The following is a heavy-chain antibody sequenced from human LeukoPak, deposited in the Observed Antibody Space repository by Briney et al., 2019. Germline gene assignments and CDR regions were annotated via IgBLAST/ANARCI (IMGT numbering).Heavy chain of an antibody. CDR3: TREIRYFDWFQADY. Sequence: GGSLRLSCTTSGFTFGDYSMSWFRQAPGKGLEWVGFIRSKGYGGTAEYAASVKGRFTFSRDDSNSIAYLQMDSLKTEDTAVYCCTREIRYFDWFQADYWGQGTLVTVSS. V-gene: IGHV3-49*03. D-gene: IGHD3-9*01. J-gene: IGHJ4*02. CDR1: GFTFGDYS. CDR2: IRSKGYGGTA.